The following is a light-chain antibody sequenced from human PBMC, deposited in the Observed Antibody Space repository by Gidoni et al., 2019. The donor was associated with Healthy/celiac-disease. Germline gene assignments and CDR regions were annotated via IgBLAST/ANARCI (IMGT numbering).Light chain of an antibody. J-gene: IGKJ4*01. CDR3: QQCYSTPLT. CDR1: QSISSY. V-gene: IGKV1-39*01. CDR2: ASS. Sequence: DIKMTQSPSSLSASVGDRVTITCRASQSISSYLNWYQQKPGKAPKLLIYASSSLQIGVPSRFSGSGSGTDFTLTISRLQPEDFATYYFQQCYSTPLTFXGXTKVEIK.